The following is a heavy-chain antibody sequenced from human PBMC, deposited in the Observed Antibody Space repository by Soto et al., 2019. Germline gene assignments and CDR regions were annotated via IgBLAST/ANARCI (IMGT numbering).Heavy chain of an antibody. CDR1: GFNSSSHW. Sequence: RLSCAASGFNSSSHWISLVRQAPGTGLEWVANIKQDGREKYYVVSVKCRFNTSSDNPKHSPYLQMTRLRAEDTAVYYCARGRLHNGFDPWGQGTLVTVSS. J-gene: IGHJ5*02. V-gene: IGHV3-7*04. CDR2: IKQDGREK. CDR3: ARGRLHNGFDP.